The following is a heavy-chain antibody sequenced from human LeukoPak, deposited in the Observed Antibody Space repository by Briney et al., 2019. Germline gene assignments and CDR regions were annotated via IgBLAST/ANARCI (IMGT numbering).Heavy chain of an antibody. D-gene: IGHD4/OR15-4a*01. J-gene: IGHJ6*02. CDR2: IYSGGST. CDR3: ARAPNTRLYYGMDV. CDR1: GFTVSSNY. Sequence: GGSLRLSCAASGFTVSSNYMSWVRQAPGKRLEWVSVIYSGGSTYYADSVKGRFTISRDNSKNTLYLQMNSLRAEDTAVYYCARAPNTRLYYGMDVWGQGTTVTASS. V-gene: IGHV3-53*01.